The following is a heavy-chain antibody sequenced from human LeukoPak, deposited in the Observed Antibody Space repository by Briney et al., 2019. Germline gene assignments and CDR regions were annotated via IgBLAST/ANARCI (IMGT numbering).Heavy chain of an antibody. D-gene: IGHD5-24*01. CDR3: ARVDEMATIY. CDR1: GGSISSGGYY. V-gene: IGHV4-31*03. J-gene: IGHJ4*02. Sequence: SETLSLTCTVSGGSISSGGYYWSWIRQHPGKGLEWIGYIYYSGSNHYHPSLTSRVTLSVDKSKNQSSLKLRSVTAADTAVYYCARVDEMATIYWGQGTLVTVSS. CDR2: IYYSGSN.